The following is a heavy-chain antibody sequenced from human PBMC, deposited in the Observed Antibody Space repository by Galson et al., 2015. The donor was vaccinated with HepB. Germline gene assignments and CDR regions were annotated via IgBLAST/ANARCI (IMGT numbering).Heavy chain of an antibody. CDR3: ARGNSGSYFFDY. CDR2: IKGDGSIT. V-gene: IGHV3-74*01. Sequence: SLRLSCAASGFTFSSYALSWVRQAPGKGLVWVSRIKGDGSITNYADSVKGRFTISRDNAKNTLYLQMNSLRVEDTAVYYCARGNSGSYFFDYWGQGTLVTVSS. D-gene: IGHD1-26*01. J-gene: IGHJ4*02. CDR1: GFTFSSYA.